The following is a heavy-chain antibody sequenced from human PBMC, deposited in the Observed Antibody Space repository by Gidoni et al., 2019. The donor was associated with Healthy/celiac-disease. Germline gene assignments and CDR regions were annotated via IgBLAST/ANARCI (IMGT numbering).Heavy chain of an antibody. D-gene: IGHD3-9*01. CDR3: AREEYYDMLTGYYAPNWFDP. V-gene: IGHV4-39*02. Sequence: LGSIYCSGSTYYNPSLKSRVTISVDTSKNQFSLKLSSVTAADTAVYYCAREEYYDMLTGYYAPNWFDPWGQGTLVTVSS. J-gene: IGHJ5*02. CDR2: IYCSGST.